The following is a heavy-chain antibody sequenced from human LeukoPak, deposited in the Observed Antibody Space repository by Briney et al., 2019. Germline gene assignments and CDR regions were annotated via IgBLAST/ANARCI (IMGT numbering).Heavy chain of an antibody. CDR3: ARPKRGQVVVAATGDYYYGMDV. CDR2: IYYGGST. J-gene: IGHJ6*02. Sequence: SETLSLTCTVSGGSISSYYWSWIRQPPGKGLEWIGYIYYGGSTNYNPSLKSRVTISVGTSKNQFSLKLSPATAADTAVYYCARPKRGQVVVAATGDYYYGMDVLGQGTTVTVSS. D-gene: IGHD2-15*01. V-gene: IGHV4-59*01. CDR1: GGSISSYY.